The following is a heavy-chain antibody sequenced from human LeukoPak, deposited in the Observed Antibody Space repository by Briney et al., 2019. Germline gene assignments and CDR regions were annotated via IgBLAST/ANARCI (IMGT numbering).Heavy chain of an antibody. J-gene: IGHJ4*02. CDR3: ARGHWGLDY. CDR1: GFSFSDHY. CDR2: LSNRGSDI. Sequence: PGGSLRLSCIASGFSFSDHYMTWIRQAPGKGLEYISYLSNRGSDIFYADSVKGRFSISRDNAKNSLYLQMNSLRVEDTAMYYCARGHWGLDYWGQGTLVTVSS. V-gene: IGHV3-11*01. D-gene: IGHD7-27*01.